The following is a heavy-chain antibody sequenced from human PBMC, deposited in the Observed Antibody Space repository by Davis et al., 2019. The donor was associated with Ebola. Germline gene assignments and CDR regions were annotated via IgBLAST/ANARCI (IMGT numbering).Heavy chain of an antibody. CDR3: AKVARSSRGVFDY. Sequence: LSLTCAASGFTFSSYAMSWVRQAPGKGLEWVSAISGSGGSTYYADSVKGRFTISRDNSKTTLYLQMNSLRAEDTAVYYCAKVARSSRGVFDYWGQGTLVTVSS. D-gene: IGHD6-13*01. CDR1: GFTFSSYA. CDR2: ISGSGGST. J-gene: IGHJ4*02. V-gene: IGHV3-23*01.